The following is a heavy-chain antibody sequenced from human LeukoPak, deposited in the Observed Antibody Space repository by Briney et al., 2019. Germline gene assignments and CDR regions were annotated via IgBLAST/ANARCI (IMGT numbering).Heavy chain of an antibody. Sequence: GGSLRLSCAASGFTFTNYAMTWVRQAPGEGLEWVSGISGRGGSAYYADSVNGRFTISRDNSKNTMYLQMSSLRAEDTAIYYCAKEYCSGDNCHSYGMDVWGQGTTVTVSS. CDR3: AKEYCSGDNCHSYGMDV. CDR1: GFTFTNYA. J-gene: IGHJ6*02. CDR2: ISGRGGSA. D-gene: IGHD2-15*01. V-gene: IGHV3-23*01.